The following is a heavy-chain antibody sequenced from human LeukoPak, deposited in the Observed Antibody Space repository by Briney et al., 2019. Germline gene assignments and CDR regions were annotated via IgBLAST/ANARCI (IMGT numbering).Heavy chain of an antibody. J-gene: IGHJ6*03. CDR3: ASSPRLRFLEWSQGYYYYYYMDV. CDR2: IYYSGST. V-gene: IGHV4-59*01. D-gene: IGHD3-3*01. Sequence: PSETLSLTRTVSGGSISSYYWSWIRQPPGKGLEWIGYIYYSGSTNYNPSLKSRDTISVDTSKNQFSLKLSSVTAADTAVYYCASSPRLRFLEWSQGYYYYYYMDVWGKGTTVTVSS. CDR1: GGSISSYY.